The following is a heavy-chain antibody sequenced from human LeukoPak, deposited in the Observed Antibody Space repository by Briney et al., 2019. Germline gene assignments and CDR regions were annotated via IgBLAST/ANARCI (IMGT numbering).Heavy chain of an antibody. CDR2: ISGSGGGT. Sequence: GGSLRLSCAASGFTFSSYAMTWVRQAPGKGLEWVSAISGSGGGTYYVASVKGRFTISRDNSKNTLYLQMNSLRAEDTAEYFCAKGLRDGYNQYFDYWGQGTLGTVSS. V-gene: IGHV3-23*01. CDR3: AKGLRDGYNQYFDY. D-gene: IGHD5-24*01. J-gene: IGHJ4*02. CDR1: GFTFSSYA.